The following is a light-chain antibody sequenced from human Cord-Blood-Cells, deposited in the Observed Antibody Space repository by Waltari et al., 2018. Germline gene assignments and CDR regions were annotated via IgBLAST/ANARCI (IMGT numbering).Light chain of an antibody. CDR1: SSGVGCYNY. CDR2: EVS. CDR3: SSYAGSNNYV. Sequence: QSPLTDPPSAPGSSAQSVPIPCTGPSSGVGCYNYVPWYQQHPGKAPKLMIYEVSKRPSGVPDRFSGSKSGNTASLTVSGLQAEDEADYYCSSYAGSNNYVFGTGTKVTVL. J-gene: IGLJ1*01. V-gene: IGLV2-8*01.